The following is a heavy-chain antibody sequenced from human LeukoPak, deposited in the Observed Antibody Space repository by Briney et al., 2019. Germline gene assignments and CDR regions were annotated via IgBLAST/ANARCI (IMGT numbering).Heavy chain of an antibody. J-gene: IGHJ4*02. CDR2: ISYAGSDK. D-gene: IGHD5-24*01. Sequence: PGGSLRLSCAASGFTFSSHGIHWVRQAPGKGLEWVAVISYAGSDKYYADSVKGRFTISRDNSKNTLYLQMNSLRAEDTAVYYCARESRDGYNYGDYWGQGTLVTVSS. CDR3: ARESRDGYNYGDY. V-gene: IGHV3-30*03. CDR1: GFTFSSHG.